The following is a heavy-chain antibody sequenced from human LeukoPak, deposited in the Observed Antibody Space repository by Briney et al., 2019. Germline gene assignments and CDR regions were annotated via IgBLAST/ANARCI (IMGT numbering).Heavy chain of an antibody. J-gene: IGHJ6*02. Sequence: ASVKASCKASGYTFTSYDINWVRQATGQGLEWMGWMNPNSGNTGYAQKFQGRVTMTRNTSISTAYMELSSLRSEDTAVYYCAREVSSTRKYYYYGMDVWGQGTTVTVSS. CDR1: GYTFTSYD. D-gene: IGHD2-2*01. V-gene: IGHV1-8*01. CDR2: MNPNSGNT. CDR3: AREVSSTRKYYYYGMDV.